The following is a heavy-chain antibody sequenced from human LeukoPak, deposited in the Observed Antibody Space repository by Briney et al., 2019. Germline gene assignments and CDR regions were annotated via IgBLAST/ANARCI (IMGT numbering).Heavy chain of an antibody. CDR3: SRANSVLLWFGELSLRGGDFDY. J-gene: IGHJ4*02. D-gene: IGHD3-10*01. CDR2: MNPNSGNT. CDR1: GDTFTSYD. Sequence: EASVKVSCTASGDTFTSYDINWVRQATGQGLEWMGWMNPNSGNTCYAQKFQGRVTITRNASISTAYMELSSLRSDATAVYFSSRANSVLLWFGELSLRGGDFDYRGQGTLVTVSS. V-gene: IGHV1-8*01.